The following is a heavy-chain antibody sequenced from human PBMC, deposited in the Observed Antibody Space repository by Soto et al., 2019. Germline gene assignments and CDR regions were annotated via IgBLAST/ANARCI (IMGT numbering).Heavy chain of an antibody. Sequence: GGSLRLSCAASGFTFSSYAMHWVRQAPGKGLEWVAVISYDGSNKYYADSVKGRFTISRDNSKNTLYLQMNSLRAEDTAVYYCARGIAAAGKRRDYYYNYGMDVWGQGTTVTVSS. D-gene: IGHD6-13*01. CDR1: GFTFSSYA. CDR2: ISYDGSNK. CDR3: ARGIAAAGKRRDYYYNYGMDV. J-gene: IGHJ6*02. V-gene: IGHV3-30-3*01.